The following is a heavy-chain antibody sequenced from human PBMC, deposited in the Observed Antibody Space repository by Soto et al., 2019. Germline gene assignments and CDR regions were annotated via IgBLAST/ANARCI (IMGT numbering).Heavy chain of an antibody. CDR1: GASMSTYY. V-gene: IGHV4-59*12. CDR2: IYYSGNT. D-gene: IGHD4-17*01. J-gene: IGHJ5*02. Sequence: VQLQESGPGLVKPSETLSLTCTVSGASMSTYYWSWIRQTPGKGLEWIGFIYYSGNTQYNPSLKSRVTSSLATTQVSLKLSSVTAADTAVYFCAGAEGDYGDYAESWFDPWGQGTLVTVSS. CDR3: AGAEGDYGDYAESWFDP.